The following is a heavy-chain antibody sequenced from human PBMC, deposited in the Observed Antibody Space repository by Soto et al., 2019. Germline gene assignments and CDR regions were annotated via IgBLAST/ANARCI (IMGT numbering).Heavy chain of an antibody. Sequence: GASVKVSCKASGYTFTGYYMHWVRQAPGQGLEWMGWINPNSGGTNYAQKFQGWVTMTRDTSISTAYMELSRLRSDDTAVYYCARGWFGELYYYYYGMDVSGQGTTVTVSS. CDR3: ARGWFGELYYYYYGMDV. V-gene: IGHV1-2*04. CDR1: GYTFTGYY. CDR2: INPNSGGT. D-gene: IGHD3-10*01. J-gene: IGHJ6*02.